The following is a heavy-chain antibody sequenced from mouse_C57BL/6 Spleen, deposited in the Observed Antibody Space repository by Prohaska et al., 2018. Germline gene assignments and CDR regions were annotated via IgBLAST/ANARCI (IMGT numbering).Heavy chain of an antibody. CDR1: GFTFSSYT. Sequence: EVMLVESGGGLVKPGGSLKLSCAASGFTFSSYTMSWVRQTPEKKLEWVATISGGGGNTYYPDSVKGRFTISRDNAKNTLYLQMSSLRSEDTALYYCARHAYDGYRYWYFDVWGTGTTVTVSS. CDR3: ARHAYDGYRYWYFDV. V-gene: IGHV5-9*01. J-gene: IGHJ1*03. CDR2: ISGGGGNT. D-gene: IGHD2-3*01.